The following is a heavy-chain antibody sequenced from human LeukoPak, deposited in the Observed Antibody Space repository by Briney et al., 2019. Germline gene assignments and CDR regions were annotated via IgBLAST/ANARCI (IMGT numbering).Heavy chain of an antibody. CDR1: GFIFRDTW. J-gene: IGHJ5*02. CDR2: IKRKGDGETT. Sequence: GGSLRLSCAASGFIFRDTWMTWFRQAPGRGVEWGGRIKRKGDGETTDYAAEVKGKFAISRDDSKNTLYLQMNSLKTEDTGVYYCTTLRTAPFDPWGQGTLVTVSS. V-gene: IGHV3-15*01. CDR3: TTLRTAPFDP. D-gene: IGHD1-14*01.